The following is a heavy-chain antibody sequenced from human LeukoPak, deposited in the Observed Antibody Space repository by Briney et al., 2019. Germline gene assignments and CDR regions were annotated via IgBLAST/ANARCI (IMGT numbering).Heavy chain of an antibody. CDR3: AREGSGGYLEY. V-gene: IGHV4-59*01. Sequence: KPSETLSVTCSVSGGSISSDYWAWIRQPPGKGLEWIGYMYYTGSTNYNPSLKSRVSISVDTSKNQFSLKLSSVTAADTAVYYCAREGSGGYLEYWGQGTLVTVSS. J-gene: IGHJ4*02. CDR2: MYYTGST. D-gene: IGHD2-2*01. CDR1: GGSISSDY.